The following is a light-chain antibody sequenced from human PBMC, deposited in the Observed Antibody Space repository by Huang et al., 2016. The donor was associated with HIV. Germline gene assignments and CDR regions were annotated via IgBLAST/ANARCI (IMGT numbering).Light chain of an antibody. J-gene: IGKJ1*01. CDR2: GAS. V-gene: IGKV1-NL1*01. Sequence: DIQMTQSPSSLTASVGDRVTITCRASQGISSSLAWYQQKSGKAPNLLLYGASRLESGVPSRCSGSGSGTDYTLTISSLQPEDFATYYCQQYFSTPLAFGQGTKVEVK. CDR1: QGISSS. CDR3: QQYFSTPLA.